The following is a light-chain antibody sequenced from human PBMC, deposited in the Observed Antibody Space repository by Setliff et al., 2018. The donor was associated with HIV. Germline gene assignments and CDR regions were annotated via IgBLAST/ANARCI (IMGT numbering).Light chain of an antibody. CDR2: DDS. V-gene: IGLV2-23*01. Sequence: QSALTQPASVSGSHGQPITISCTGTSSDIGTYNLVSWYQQYPGKAPKLMIYDDSKRPSGLSNRFSGSKSGNTASLTISGLQAEDEADYYCCSYAGSATWVFGGGTKVTVL. CDR3: CSYAGSATWV. CDR1: SSDIGTYNL. J-gene: IGLJ2*01.